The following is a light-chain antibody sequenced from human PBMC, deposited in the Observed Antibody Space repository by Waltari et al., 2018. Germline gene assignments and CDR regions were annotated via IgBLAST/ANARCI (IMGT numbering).Light chain of an antibody. CDR2: GAS. Sequence: EIVLTQSPGTLSLSPGERATLSCRASQSVSSSYLAWYQQKPGQAPRLLSYGASSRATGIPDRFSGSGSGTDFTLTISRLEPEDFALYYCQQYGSSPPRTFGQGTKLEIK. CDR1: QSVSSSY. V-gene: IGKV3-20*01. CDR3: QQYGSSPPRT. J-gene: IGKJ2*01.